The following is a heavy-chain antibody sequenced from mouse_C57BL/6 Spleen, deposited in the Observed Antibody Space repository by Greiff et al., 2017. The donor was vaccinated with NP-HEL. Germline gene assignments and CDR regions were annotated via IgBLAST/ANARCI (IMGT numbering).Heavy chain of an antibody. CDR1: GYTFTSYW. J-gene: IGHJ3*01. D-gene: IGHD1-1*01. CDR2: IYPGSGST. CDR3: ARGDYYGSSFWFVY. Sequence: VQLQQPGAELVKPGASVKMSCKASGYTFTSYWITWVKQRPGQGLEWIGDIYPGSGSTNYNEKFKSKATLTVDTSSSTAYMQLSSLTSEDSAVYYCARGDYYGSSFWFVYWGQGTLVTVSA. V-gene: IGHV1-55*01.